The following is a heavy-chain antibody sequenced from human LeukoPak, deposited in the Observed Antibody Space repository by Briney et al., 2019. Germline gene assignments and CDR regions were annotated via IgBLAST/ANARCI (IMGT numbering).Heavy chain of an antibody. CDR3: ARDPTQYKNTPTAGYFDY. J-gene: IGHJ4*02. CDR1: GFTFSSYA. Sequence: PGGSLRLSCAASGFTFSSYAMSWVRQAPGKGLEWVSAISGSGGSTYYADSVKGRFTITLSTDNSENTVYLQMNSLRIEDTAIYYCARDPTQYKNTPTAGYFDYWGQGSLVTVSS. CDR2: ISGSGGST. V-gene: IGHV3-23*01. D-gene: IGHD1-1*01.